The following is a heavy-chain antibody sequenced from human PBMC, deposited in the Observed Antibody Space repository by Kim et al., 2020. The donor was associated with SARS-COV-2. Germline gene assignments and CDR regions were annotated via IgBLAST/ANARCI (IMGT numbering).Heavy chain of an antibody. CDR3: AKGSSNWYPRDWFDP. CDR2: IGGGGGSP. V-gene: IGHV3-23*01. D-gene: IGHD6-13*01. Sequence: GGSLRLSCVASGFTFNNYALTWVRQAPWKGLEWVSVIGGGGGSPKYADSVKGRFTISRDNSKNTLYLQMNRLRVEDTAVYYCAKGSSNWYPRDWFDPWG. CDR1: GFTFNNYA. J-gene: IGHJ5*02.